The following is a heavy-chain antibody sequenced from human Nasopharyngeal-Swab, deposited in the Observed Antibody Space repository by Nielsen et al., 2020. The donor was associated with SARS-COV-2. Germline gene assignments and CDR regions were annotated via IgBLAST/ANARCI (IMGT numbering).Heavy chain of an antibody. CDR3: AKQVSGGTYYYHYYMDV. V-gene: IGHV3-23*01. D-gene: IGHD2-15*01. J-gene: IGHJ6*03. CDR1: GFPFSNYA. CDR2: ISGSGAGT. Sequence: GESLKISCAASGFPFSNYAMSWVRQAPGKGLEWVSAISGSGAGTYYADSVKGRFTISRDNSKNTLYLQMNSLRADDTAVYYCAKQVSGGTYYYHYYMDVWGKGTTVTVSS.